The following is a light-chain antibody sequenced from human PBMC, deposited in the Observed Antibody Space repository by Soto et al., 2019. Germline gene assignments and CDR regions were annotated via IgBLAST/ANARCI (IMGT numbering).Light chain of an antibody. J-gene: IGLJ1*01. Sequence: QSALTQPASVSGSPGQSITISCTGTSSDVGYNNYVSWYQQHPGKAPKLMIYEVSNRPSGVSNRFSGSKSGNTASLTISGLQAEDEADYYCSSYTRSNTDVFGPGTKLTVL. CDR3: SSYTRSNTDV. CDR1: SSDVGYNNY. CDR2: EVS. V-gene: IGLV2-14*01.